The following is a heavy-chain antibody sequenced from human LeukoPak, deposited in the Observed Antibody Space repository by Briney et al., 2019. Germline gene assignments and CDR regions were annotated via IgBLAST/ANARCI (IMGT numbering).Heavy chain of an antibody. D-gene: IGHD3-9*01. J-gene: IGHJ6*03. CDR2: ISAYNGNT. CDR1: GYTFSNYG. CDR3: ARVVSYYDILTGYSYMDV. V-gene: IGHV1-18*01. Sequence: ASVKVSCKASGYTFSNYGISWVRQAPGQGLEWMGWISAYNGNTNYAQKLQGRVTMTTDTSTSTAYMELRSLRSDDTAVYYCARVVSYYDILTGYSYMDVWGKGTTVTVSS.